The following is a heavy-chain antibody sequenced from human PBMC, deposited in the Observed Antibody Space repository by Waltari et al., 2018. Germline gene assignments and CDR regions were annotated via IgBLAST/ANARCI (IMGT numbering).Heavy chain of an antibody. J-gene: IGHJ4*02. CDR2: IYSGGRT. V-gene: IGHV3-53*01. D-gene: IGHD5-12*01. CDR3: ARGGRVVATTFVDF. CDR1: GFTVSSNY. Sequence: EVQLVESGGGLIQPGGSLRLSCAGYGFTVSSNYMSWVRQAPGKGLEWVSVIYSGGRTYYADSVKGRFTISRDNARNSLYLQIKWPRVEDSAIYFCARGGRVVATTFVDFWGRGTQLVVSS.